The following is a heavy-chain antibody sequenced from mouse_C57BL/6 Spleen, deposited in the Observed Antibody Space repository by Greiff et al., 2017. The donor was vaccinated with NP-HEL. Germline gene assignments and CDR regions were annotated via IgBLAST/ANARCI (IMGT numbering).Heavy chain of an antibody. D-gene: IGHD2-4*01. CDR2: IDPNSGGT. Sequence: QVQLQQPGAELVKPGASVKLSCKASGYTFTSYWMHWVKQRPGRGLEWIVRIDPNSGGTKYNEKFKSKATLTVDKPSSTAYMQLSSLTSEDSAVYYCARSYYDLYYAMDYWGQGTSVTVSS. V-gene: IGHV1-72*01. J-gene: IGHJ4*01. CDR3: ARSYYDLYYAMDY. CDR1: GYTFTSYW.